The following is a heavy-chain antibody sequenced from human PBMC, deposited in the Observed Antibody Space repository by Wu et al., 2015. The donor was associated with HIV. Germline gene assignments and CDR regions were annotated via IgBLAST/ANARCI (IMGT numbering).Heavy chain of an antibody. CDR2: INPTSGGT. CDR3: AIGTWERPFHH. Sequence: QVQLVQSGAEVKKPGSSVRVSCKASGGNFRSYAMTWVRQAPGQGLEWMGWINPTSGGTKYAQKFQARVTMTRDTSIGTANMDLNRLRSDDTAVYYCAIGTWERPFHHWGQGTLVTVSS. D-gene: IGHD1-26*01. CDR1: GGNFRSYA. J-gene: IGHJ1*01. V-gene: IGHV1-2*02.